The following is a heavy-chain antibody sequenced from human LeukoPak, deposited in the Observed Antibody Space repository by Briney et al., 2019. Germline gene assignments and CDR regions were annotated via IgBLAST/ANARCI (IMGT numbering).Heavy chain of an antibody. V-gene: IGHV4-59*12. CDR2: IYYRGST. CDR1: GGSISSYY. CDR3: AGPGAARLDF. D-gene: IGHD6-6*01. J-gene: IGHJ4*02. Sequence: SETLSLTCTVSGGSISSYYWSWIRQPPGKGLEWIGYIYYRGSTNYNPSLKSRVAISVDTSKNHFSLKLTSVTAADTAVYYCAGPGAARLDFWGQGTLVTVSS.